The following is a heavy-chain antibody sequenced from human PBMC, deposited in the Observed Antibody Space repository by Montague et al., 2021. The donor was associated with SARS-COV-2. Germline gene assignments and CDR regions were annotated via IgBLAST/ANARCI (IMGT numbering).Heavy chain of an antibody. V-gene: IGHV2-70*04. CDR1: GFSLSTSGLS. Sequence: PALVKSTQTLTLTCTFSGFSLSTSGLSVIWIRQPPGKALEWLARIDWDDDNFYSTSLKTRFTISKDTSKNQVVLTMTNMDPVDTATYYCARISYGLVMGFDYWGQGTLVAVSS. D-gene: IGHD5-18*01. CDR2: IDWDDDN. J-gene: IGHJ4*02. CDR3: ARISYGLVMGFDY.